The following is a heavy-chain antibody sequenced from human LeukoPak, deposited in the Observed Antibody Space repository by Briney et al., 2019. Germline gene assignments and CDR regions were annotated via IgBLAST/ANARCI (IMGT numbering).Heavy chain of an antibody. J-gene: IGHJ4*02. V-gene: IGHV3-20*04. Sequence: PGGSLRRSCAASGFRFDDHGMSWVRQVPGKGLEWVSGINWNGASTGYGDSVKGRFTISRDNAKNSLYLQMISLRAEDTALYYCAGGDRNGWYFDYWGQGILVTVSS. CDR1: GFRFDDHG. CDR3: AGGDRNGWYFDY. CDR2: INWNGAST. D-gene: IGHD6-19*01.